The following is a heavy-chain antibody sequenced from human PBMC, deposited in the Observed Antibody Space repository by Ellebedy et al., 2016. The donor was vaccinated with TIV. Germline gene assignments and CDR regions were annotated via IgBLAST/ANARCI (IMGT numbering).Heavy chain of an antibody. J-gene: IGHJ5*02. CDR3: ARGSYGSGPT. V-gene: IGHV3-66*01. Sequence: GGSLRLSCAASGFTVGSTYMSWVRQAPGKGLEWVSVIYSDGNTYYTESVKGRFIISRENSMNTVFLQMNSLRAGDSAVYYCARGSYGSGPTWGQGTLVTVSS. CDR2: IYSDGNT. D-gene: IGHD3-10*01. CDR1: GFTVGSTY.